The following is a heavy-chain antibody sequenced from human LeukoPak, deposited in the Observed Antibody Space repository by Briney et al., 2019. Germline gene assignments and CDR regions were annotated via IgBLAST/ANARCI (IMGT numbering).Heavy chain of an antibody. J-gene: IGHJ6*02. CDR1: GFTFSSYG. CDR2: ISYDGSNK. CDR3: AKDSYYYDSRDHYYYYYGMGV. D-gene: IGHD3-22*01. Sequence: GRSLRLSCAASGFTFSSYGMHWVRQAPGKGLEWVAVISYDGSNKYYADSVKGRFTISRDNSKNTLYLQMNSLRAEDTAVYYCAKDSYYYDSRDHYYYYYGMGVWGQGTTVTVSS. V-gene: IGHV3-30*18.